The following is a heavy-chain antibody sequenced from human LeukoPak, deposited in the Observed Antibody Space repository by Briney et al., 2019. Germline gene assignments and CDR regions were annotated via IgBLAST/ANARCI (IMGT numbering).Heavy chain of an antibody. CDR1: GYTFTSYG. V-gene: IGHV1-18*01. J-gene: IGHJ5*01. D-gene: IGHD6-19*01. CDR2: ISAYNGNT. Sequence: GASVKVSCKASGYTFTSYGISWVRQAPGQGLEWMGWISAYNGNTNYAQKLQGRVTMTTDTSTSTAYMELRRLRSEDTAVYYCAKDTSSGWTLSPHFDSWGQGTLVTVSS. CDR3: AKDTSSGWTLSPHFDS.